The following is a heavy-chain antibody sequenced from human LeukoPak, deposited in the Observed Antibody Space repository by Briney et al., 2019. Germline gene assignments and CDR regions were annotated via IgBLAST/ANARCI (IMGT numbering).Heavy chain of an antibody. Sequence: SETLSLTCSVFGGSVSGYYWTWIRQPPGKGLEWIGQFYYTGKADYNPSLKSRITISVDTSNNQISLRMSSLTAADAGVYYCAKFGAHYEMAVWGQGTTVTVSS. CDR2: FYYTGKA. CDR1: GGSVSGYY. J-gene: IGHJ6*02. CDR3: AKFGAHYEMAV. V-gene: IGHV4-59*02. D-gene: IGHD3-16*01.